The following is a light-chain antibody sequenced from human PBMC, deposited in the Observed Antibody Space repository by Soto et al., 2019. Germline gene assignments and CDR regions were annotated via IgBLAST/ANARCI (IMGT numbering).Light chain of an antibody. Sequence: EIVLTQSPGTLSLSPGERATLSCRASQSVSSSYLAWYQQKPGQAPRLLIYGASSRATGIPDRFSGSGSGTDFTLTISRLEPEDFAVYYCQQYGSSPLFTLGPGTKADIK. CDR2: GAS. CDR3: QQYGSSPLFT. CDR1: QSVSSSY. V-gene: IGKV3-20*01. J-gene: IGKJ3*01.